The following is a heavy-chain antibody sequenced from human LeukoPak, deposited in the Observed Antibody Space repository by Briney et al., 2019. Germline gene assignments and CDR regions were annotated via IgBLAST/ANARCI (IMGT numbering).Heavy chain of an antibody. D-gene: IGHD3-10*01. V-gene: IGHV3-15*01. CDR1: GFTFSNAE. J-gene: IGHJ4*02. Sequence: KSGGSLRLSCAASGFTFSNAEMSWVRQAPGKGLEWVGGIKHKTDGGATDYAAPVKGRFTISRDDSKNTLYLQMNSLKTEDTAVYYCTTDLTYYYGSGSYSNFDYWGQGTLVTVSS. CDR2: IKHKTDGGAT. CDR3: TTDLTYYYGSGSYSNFDY.